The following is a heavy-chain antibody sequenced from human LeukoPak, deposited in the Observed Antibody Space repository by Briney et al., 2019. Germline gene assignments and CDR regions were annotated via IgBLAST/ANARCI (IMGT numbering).Heavy chain of an antibody. CDR2: IDPSDSYA. CDR1: GYSFTSYW. CDR3: ARLPYRPGAATTTYAFDI. D-gene: IGHD4-17*01. Sequence: GESLKISCKGSGYSFTSYWITWVRQMPGKGLEWMGRIDPSDSYASYSPSLQGHVTISADKSISTVYLQWSSLMASDTAMYYCARLPYRPGAATTTYAFDIWGQGTMVTVSS. V-gene: IGHV5-10-1*01. J-gene: IGHJ3*02.